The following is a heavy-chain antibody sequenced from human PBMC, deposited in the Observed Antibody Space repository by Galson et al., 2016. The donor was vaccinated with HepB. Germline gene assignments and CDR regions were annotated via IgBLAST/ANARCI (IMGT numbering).Heavy chain of an antibody. CDR1: GFTLSDYD. V-gene: IGHV3-11*04. CDR2: ISFGGDTT. J-gene: IGHJ6*02. CDR3: ASLGVDTPTLPASADNSYSGLDV. D-gene: IGHD5-18*01. Sequence: SLRLSCAASGFTLSDYDMSWVRQAPGKGLEWVPYISFGGDTTYYADSVKGRFTISRDNAKNSLFLQMNGLRVEDTGVCYCASLGVDTPTLPASADNSYSGLDVWGQGTTVTVSS.